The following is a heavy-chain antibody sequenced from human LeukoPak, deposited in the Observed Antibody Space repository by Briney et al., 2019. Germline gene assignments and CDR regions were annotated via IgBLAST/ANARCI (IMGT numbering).Heavy chain of an antibody. Sequence: PSETLSLTCAVYGGSFSGCYWSWIRQPPGKGLEWIGEINHSGSTYYNPSLKSRVTISVDTSKNQFSLKLSSATAADTAVYYCARGYLSGSCYSDWGQGTLVTVSS. CDR2: INHSGST. J-gene: IGHJ4*02. D-gene: IGHD2-15*01. CDR3: ARGYLSGSCYSD. CDR1: GGSFSGCY. V-gene: IGHV4-34*01.